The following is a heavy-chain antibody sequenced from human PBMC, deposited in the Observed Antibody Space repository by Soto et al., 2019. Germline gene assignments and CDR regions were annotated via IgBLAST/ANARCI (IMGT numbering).Heavy chain of an antibody. V-gene: IGHV3-23*01. CDR3: AKGPTNSKQVSRYFDL. D-gene: IGHD1-1*01. Sequence: XGSLSVSWASSGFNFSDYCMSWVLQAPGKGLEWVSGISGSDTNTYYADSVKGRFTISRDNSKNTLYLEMNSLRGDDTAVYHCAKGPTNSKQVSRYFDLCARGTLVPVSS. J-gene: IGHJ2*01. CDR2: ISGSDTNT. CDR1: GFNFSDYC.